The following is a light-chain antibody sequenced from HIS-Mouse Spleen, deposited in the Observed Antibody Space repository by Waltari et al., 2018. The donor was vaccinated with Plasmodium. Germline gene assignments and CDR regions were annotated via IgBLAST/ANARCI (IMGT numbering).Light chain of an antibody. V-gene: IGLV2-23*01. CDR1: SHDGGGYYL. Sequence: QSALTQTASESGSPGQSITISCPGTSHDGGGYYLVSLYQKHPGKTPKLMVYEGSKRPSGVSNRFSGSQSGNTASLTISGLQAEDEADYYCCSYAGSSTLEVFGGGTKLTVL. CDR2: EGS. J-gene: IGLJ3*02. CDR3: CSYAGSSTLEV.